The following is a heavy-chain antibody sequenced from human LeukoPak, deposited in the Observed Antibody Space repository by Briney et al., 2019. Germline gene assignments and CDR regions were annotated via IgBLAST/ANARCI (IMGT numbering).Heavy chain of an antibody. CDR3: ARHVTTVTTSWFDP. V-gene: IGHV5-51*01. J-gene: IGHJ5*02. Sequence: GGSLKISCKGSGYRFTDYWIGWVRQMPGKGLEWMGIIWPGDSNTRHSPSFQGQVTISADRSISTAYLQWNSLKASDTAMYYCARHVTTVTTSWFDPWGQGTLVTVSS. CDR1: GYRFTDYW. CDR2: IWPGDSNT. D-gene: IGHD4-11*01.